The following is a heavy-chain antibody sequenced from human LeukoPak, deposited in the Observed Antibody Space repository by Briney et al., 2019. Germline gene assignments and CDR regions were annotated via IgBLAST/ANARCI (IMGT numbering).Heavy chain of an antibody. V-gene: IGHV3-7*05. Sequence: GGSLRLSCAASGFSFNIYWMSWVRQAPGKGLEWVANINQDGDEEYYVDSVKGRFTISRDNAKNSLYLHMNSLRAEDTAVYYCTRNVYWWFDYWGQGTLVSVSS. CDR1: GFSFNIYW. CDR2: INQDGDEE. J-gene: IGHJ4*02. D-gene: IGHD2-8*02. CDR3: TRNVYWWFDY.